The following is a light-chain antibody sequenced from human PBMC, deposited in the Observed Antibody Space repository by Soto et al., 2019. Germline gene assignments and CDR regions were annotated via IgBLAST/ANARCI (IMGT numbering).Light chain of an antibody. J-gene: IGLJ2*01. CDR2: EVD. Sequence: QSALTQPASVSGSPGQSITLSCTGTISDVGGYNYVSWYQQQPGKAPKLMIYEVDSRPAGVSNRFSGSKSVNTASLTISGLQAEDEADYYCSSCTSGNTVVFGGGTKLTVL. CDR3: SSCTSGNTVV. V-gene: IGLV2-14*01. CDR1: ISDVGGYNY.